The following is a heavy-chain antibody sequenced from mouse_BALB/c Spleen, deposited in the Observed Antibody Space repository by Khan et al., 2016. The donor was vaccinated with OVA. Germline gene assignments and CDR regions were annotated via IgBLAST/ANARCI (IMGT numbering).Heavy chain of an antibody. D-gene: IGHD1-2*01. CDR3: ARRNYFGYTFAY. CDR1: GYTFTDYY. V-gene: IGHV1-77*01. CDR2: IYPGSGNT. J-gene: IGHJ3*01. Sequence: QVQLQQSGAELARPGASVKLSCKASGYTFTDYYINWVKQRTGQGLEWIGEIYPGSGNTYYNEKFKDKATLNADKSSTTAYMQLSSLTSEDSAVDFWARRNYFGYTFAYWGQGTLVTVSA.